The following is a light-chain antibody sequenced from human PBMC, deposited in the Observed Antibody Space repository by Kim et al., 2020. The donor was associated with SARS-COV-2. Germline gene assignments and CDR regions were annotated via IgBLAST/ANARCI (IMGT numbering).Light chain of an antibody. Sequence: RATLNCKSSQTVLYNSNNQNYLAWYQQKPGQAPKLLIYWASIRESGVSDRFSGSGSETDFTLTISSLQAEDGAVYYCQQYYSTPPSFGQGTKLEI. CDR1: QTVLYNSNNQNY. V-gene: IGKV4-1*01. CDR3: QQYYSTPPS. CDR2: WAS. J-gene: IGKJ2*03.